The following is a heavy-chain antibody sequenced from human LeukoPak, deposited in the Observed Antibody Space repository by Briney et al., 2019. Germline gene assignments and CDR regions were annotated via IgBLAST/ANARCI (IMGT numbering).Heavy chain of an antibody. CDR2: IYYSGST. CDR1: GGSISSGGYY. D-gene: IGHD2-21*02. V-gene: IGHV4-31*03. J-gene: IGHJ5*02. Sequence: SETLSLTCTVSGGSISSGGYYWSWIRQHPGKGLEWIGYIYYSGSTYYNPSLKSRVTISVDTSKNQFSLKLSSVTAADTAVYYCARARHIVVVTMFDPWGQGTLVTVSS. CDR3: ARARHIVVVTMFDP.